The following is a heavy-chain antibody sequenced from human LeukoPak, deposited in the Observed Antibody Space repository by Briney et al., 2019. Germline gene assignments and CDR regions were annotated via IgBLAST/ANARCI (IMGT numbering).Heavy chain of an antibody. CDR2: MNPNSGNT. D-gene: IGHD2-21*01. Sequence: GASVKVSCKASGYTFTSYDINWVRQATGQGLEWMGWMNPNSGNTGYAQKFQGRVTMTRDTSTSTVYMELSSLRSEDTAVYYCARDYGGSAPSGMDVWGQGTTVTVSS. CDR3: ARDYGGSAPSGMDV. J-gene: IGHJ6*02. V-gene: IGHV1-8*01. CDR1: GYTFTSYD.